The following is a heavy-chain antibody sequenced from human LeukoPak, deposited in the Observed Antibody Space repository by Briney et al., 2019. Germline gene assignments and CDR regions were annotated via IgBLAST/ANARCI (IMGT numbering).Heavy chain of an antibody. V-gene: IGHV4-34*01. CDR1: GGSFSGYY. D-gene: IGHD3-10*01. Sequence: SETLSLTCAVYGGSFSGYYWSWIRQPPGKGLEWIGEINHSGSTNYNPSLKSRVTISVDTSKNQFSLKLSSVTAAGTAVYYCARAVTMVRGVAVPYYYYYMDVWGKGTTVTISS. CDR3: ARAVTMVRGVAVPYYYYYMDV. J-gene: IGHJ6*03. CDR2: INHSGST.